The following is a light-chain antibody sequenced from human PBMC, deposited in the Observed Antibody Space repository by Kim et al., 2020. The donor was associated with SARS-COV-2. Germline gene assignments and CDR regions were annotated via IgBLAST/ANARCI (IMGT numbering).Light chain of an antibody. CDR3: QQYNNWPPYT. V-gene: IGKV3-15*01. CDR1: QSIYNK. Sequence: EIVMTQSPVTLSVAPGESATLSCRASQSIYNKLAWYQQKPGQSPRLLIYGASIRVTGVPARFSGSGSGTEFSLAISSLQSEDFAVYYCQQYNNWPPYTFGQGTKLEI. CDR2: GAS. J-gene: IGKJ2*01.